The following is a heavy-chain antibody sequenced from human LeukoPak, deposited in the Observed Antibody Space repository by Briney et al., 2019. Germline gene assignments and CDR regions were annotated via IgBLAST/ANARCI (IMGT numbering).Heavy chain of an antibody. Sequence: PGGSLRLSCAASGFTFSSYGMHWVRQAPGKGLEWVAVISYDGSNKYYADSVKGRFTISRDNSKNTLYLQMNSLRAEDTAVYYCATGGSGNYNAFDIWGQGTMVTVSS. J-gene: IGHJ3*02. D-gene: IGHD3-10*01. V-gene: IGHV3-30*03. CDR2: ISYDGSNK. CDR1: GFTFSSYG. CDR3: ATGGSGNYNAFDI.